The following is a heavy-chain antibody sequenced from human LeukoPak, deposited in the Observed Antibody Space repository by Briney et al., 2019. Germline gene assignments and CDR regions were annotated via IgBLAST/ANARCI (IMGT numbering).Heavy chain of an antibody. CDR1: GFTFSRYG. CDR2: TRYDETNK. V-gene: IGHV3-30*02. CDR3: AKDLNTAMVRGFDY. Sequence: GSLRLSCATSGFTFSRYGMNWVRQAPGKGLEWVAFTRYDETNKYYADSVKGRFTISKDFSKNTLYLQMNSLRAEDTAVYYCAKDLNTAMVRGFDYWGQGTLVTVSS. J-gene: IGHJ4*02. D-gene: IGHD5-18*01.